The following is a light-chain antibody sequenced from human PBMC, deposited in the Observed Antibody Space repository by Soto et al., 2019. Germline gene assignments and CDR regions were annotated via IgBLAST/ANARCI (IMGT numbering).Light chain of an antibody. CDR1: QGISNY. CDR3: QKYNGVPVW. Sequence: DIQMTQSPSSLSASVGDRVTITCRASQGISNYLAWYQQKPGKVPKLLIYAASTLQSGVPSRFSGSGSGTDFTLTISSPQPEDVATYYCQKYNGVPVWFGQGTKVEIK. J-gene: IGKJ1*01. V-gene: IGKV1-27*01. CDR2: AAS.